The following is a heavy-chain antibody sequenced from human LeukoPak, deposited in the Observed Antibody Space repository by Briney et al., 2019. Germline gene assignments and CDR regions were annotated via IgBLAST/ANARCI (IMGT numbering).Heavy chain of an antibody. J-gene: IGHJ4*02. CDR1: GGSISSGGYY. D-gene: IGHD1-26*01. CDR3: ARAGYSGSYFFDY. CDR2: IYYSGST. V-gene: IGHV4-31*03. Sequence: PSETLSLTCTVSGGSISSGGYYWSWIRQHPGKGLEWIGYIYYSGSTYYNPSLKSRVTISVDTPKNQFSLKLSSVTAADTAVYYCARAGYSGSYFFDYWGQGTLVTVSS.